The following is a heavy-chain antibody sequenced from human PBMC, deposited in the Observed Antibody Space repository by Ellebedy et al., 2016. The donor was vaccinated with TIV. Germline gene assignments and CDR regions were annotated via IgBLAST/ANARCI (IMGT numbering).Heavy chain of an antibody. CDR2: ISYDGTTK. CDR1: GFTLDTYA. Sequence: GESLKISXEASGFTLDTYAMHWVRQAPGKGLEWVALISYDGTTKYEADSVKGRFTISRDNAKNSLYLQMNNLRAEDAAVYYCARDPHHSGAYRAFDSWGQGTLVTVSS. V-gene: IGHV3-30-3*01. J-gene: IGHJ4*02. D-gene: IGHD2-15*01. CDR3: ARDPHHSGAYRAFDS.